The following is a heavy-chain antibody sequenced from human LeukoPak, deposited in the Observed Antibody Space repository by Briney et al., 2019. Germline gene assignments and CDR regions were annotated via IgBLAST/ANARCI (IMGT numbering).Heavy chain of an antibody. CDR3: AREATYYFVGGPFDL. CDR2: ISSTSTYT. J-gene: IGHJ4*02. V-gene: IGHV3-11*05. D-gene: IGHD3-10*02. CDR1: GFTFSGYY. Sequence: GGSLRLSCAASGFTFSGYYMSWVRQAPGKGLEWVSYISSTSTYTNYADSVKGRFTISRDNAKSSLYLQMNSLRAEDTAVYYCAREATYYFVGGPFDLWGQGTLLTVSS.